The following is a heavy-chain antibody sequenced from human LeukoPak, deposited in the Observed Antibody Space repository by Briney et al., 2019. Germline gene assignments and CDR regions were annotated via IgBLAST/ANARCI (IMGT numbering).Heavy chain of an antibody. J-gene: IGHJ4*02. D-gene: IGHD5-12*01. V-gene: IGHV5-51*01. CDR1: GYSFTSYW. CDR3: ARRSDSGYENDY. Sequence: GESLKISCKASGYSFTSYWIGWVRQLPGKGLEWMGIIYPGDSDATYSPAFQGQVTLSANKSISTAYLQWSSLKASDTAIYYCARRSDSGYENDYWGQGTLVTVSS. CDR2: IYPGDSDA.